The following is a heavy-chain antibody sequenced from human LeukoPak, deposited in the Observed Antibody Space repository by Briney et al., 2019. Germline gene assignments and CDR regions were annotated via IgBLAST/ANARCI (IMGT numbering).Heavy chain of an antibody. CDR3: ATGGEYRREEALDY. Sequence: GASLRVSCTASGYTFTSYGISWVRQAPGQRLEWRGRVMTYNGNSNYEQSLQGRLHMSRDTSTSNAYMELRSLRSDDTALYYCATGGEYRREEALDYWGQGTLVSVSS. CDR2: VMTYNGNS. J-gene: IGHJ4*02. D-gene: IGHD3-16*01. V-gene: IGHV1-18*01. CDR1: GYTFTSYG.